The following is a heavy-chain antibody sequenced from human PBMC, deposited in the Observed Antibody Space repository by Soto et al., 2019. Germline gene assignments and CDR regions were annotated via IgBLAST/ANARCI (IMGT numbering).Heavy chain of an antibody. D-gene: IGHD3-16*01. CDR1: NGSFSDYY. Sequence: QVQLQQWGAGLLKPSETLSLTCGVYNGSFSDYYWTWIRQPPGKGLEWIGEINLSGSTSYNSSLKSRVTISIDTSKNQFSRNLSSLTAADTAVYYCARGKFGFTYYYYYHLDVWDKGTTVTVSS. CDR2: INLSGST. CDR3: ARGKFGFTYYYYYHLDV. V-gene: IGHV4-34*01. J-gene: IGHJ6*03.